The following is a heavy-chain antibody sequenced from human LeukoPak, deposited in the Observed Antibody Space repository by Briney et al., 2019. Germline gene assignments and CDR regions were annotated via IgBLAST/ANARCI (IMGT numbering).Heavy chain of an antibody. V-gene: IGHV3-7*01. CDR1: GFTFSSYW. CDR3: ARDSGNFQQ. J-gene: IGHJ1*01. Sequence: GGSLRLSCAVSGFTFSSYWMSWVRQAPGKGLEWVANIKQDGSEKYYVDSVKGRFTISRDNAKNSLYLQMNSLRAEDTAVYYCARDSGNFQQWGQGTLVTVSS. CDR2: IKQDGSEK.